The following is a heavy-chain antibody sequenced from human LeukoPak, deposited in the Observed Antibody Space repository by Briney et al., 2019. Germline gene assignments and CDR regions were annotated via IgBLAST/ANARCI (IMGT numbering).Heavy chain of an antibody. V-gene: IGHV3-74*01. J-gene: IGHJ4*02. D-gene: IGHD3-22*01. CDR2: ISKEGDNV. CDR3: TRGGYSGSYYRFS. CDR1: GFTFSDYW. Sequence: GGSLRLSCAASGFTFSDYWMHWVRQVPGKGLVWLSRISKEGDNVVYADSAKGRFTMSRDNAKKTVYLQLTTLRPEDTAVYYCTRGGYSGSYYRFSWGQGTLVTVSS.